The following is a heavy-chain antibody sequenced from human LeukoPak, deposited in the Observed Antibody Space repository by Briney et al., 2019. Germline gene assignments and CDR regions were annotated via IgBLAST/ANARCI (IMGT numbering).Heavy chain of an antibody. CDR2: INHSGST. CDR1: GWSFSGYY. V-gene: IGHV4-34*01. D-gene: IGHD6-13*01. Sequence: SKTLSLTCAAYGWSFSGYYWSWIRQPPGKGLEWIGEINHSGSTNYNPSLKSRVTISVDTSKKQFSLKPSSVTAADTAVYYCARGRGSSSWYLYHWFDPWGQGTLVTVSS. CDR3: ARGRGSSSWYLYHWFDP. J-gene: IGHJ5*02.